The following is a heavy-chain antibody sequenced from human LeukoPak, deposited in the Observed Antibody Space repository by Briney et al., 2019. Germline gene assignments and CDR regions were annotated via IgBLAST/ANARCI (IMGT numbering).Heavy chain of an antibody. CDR3: ARADYDYVWGSYRALDY. Sequence: SETLSLTCAVYGGSFSGYYWSWIRQPPGKWLEWIGEINHSGSTNYNPSLKSRVTISVDTSKNQFSLKLSSVTAADTAVYYCARADYDYVWGSYRALDYWGQGTLVTVSS. CDR1: GGSFSGYY. CDR2: INHSGST. D-gene: IGHD3-16*02. J-gene: IGHJ4*02. V-gene: IGHV4-34*01.